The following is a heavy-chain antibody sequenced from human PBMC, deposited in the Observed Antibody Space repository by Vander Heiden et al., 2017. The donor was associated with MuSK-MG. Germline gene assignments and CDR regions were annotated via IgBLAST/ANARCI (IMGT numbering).Heavy chain of an antibody. D-gene: IGHD3-22*01. CDR2: IYYSGST. CDR1: GGSISSSSYY. J-gene: IGHJ5*02. V-gene: IGHV4-39*01. Sequence: QLQLQESRPGLVKPSETLSLTCTVSGGSISSSSYYWGWIRQPPGKGLEWIGSIYYSGSTYYNPSLKSRVTISVDTSKNQFSLKLSSVTAADTAVYYCARHNLNYYDSSGYSLNNWFDPWGQGTLVTVSS. CDR3: ARHNLNYYDSSGYSLNNWFDP.